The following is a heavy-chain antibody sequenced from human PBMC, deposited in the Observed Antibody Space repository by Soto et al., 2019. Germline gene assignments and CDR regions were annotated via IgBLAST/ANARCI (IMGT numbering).Heavy chain of an antibody. D-gene: IGHD2-2*01. CDR3: ATTKYQLLSVFWFDP. J-gene: IGHJ5*02. CDR1: GYTFTNFG. Sequence: SVKVSCKTSGYTFTNFGLSWVRQAPGQGLEWMGRIIPILGIANYAQKFQGRVTITADKSTSTAYMELSSLRSEDTAVYYCATTKYQLLSVFWFDPXGQ. V-gene: IGHV1-69*04. CDR2: IIPILGIA.